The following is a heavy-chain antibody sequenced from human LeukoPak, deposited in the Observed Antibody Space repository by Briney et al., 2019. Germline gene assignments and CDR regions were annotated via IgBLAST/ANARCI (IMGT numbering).Heavy chain of an antibody. D-gene: IGHD1-26*01. J-gene: IGHJ6*03. CDR2: IYYSGST. CDR3: ARLSVIVGAALEYYYYYMGV. CDR1: GGSISSYY. V-gene: IGHV4-59*01. Sequence: SETLSLTCTVSGGSISSYYWSWIRQPPGKGLEWIGYIYYSGSTNYNPSLKSRVTISVDTSKNQFSLKLSSVTAADTAVYYCARLSVIVGAALEYYYYYMGVWGQGTTVTVSS.